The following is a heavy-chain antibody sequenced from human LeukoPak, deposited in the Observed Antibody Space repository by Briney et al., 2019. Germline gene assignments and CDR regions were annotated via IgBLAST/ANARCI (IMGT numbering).Heavy chain of an antibody. D-gene: IGHD1-26*01. CDR2: IYYGGST. V-gene: IGHV4-39*01. CDR3: ATPYSGGYHGLDI. Sequence: PSETLSLTCTVSGGSISSSTYYWGWIRQPPGKGLEWIGSIYYGGSTYYNPSLKSRVTISVDTSMNQFSLKLNSVTAADAAVYYCATPYSGGYHGLDIWGQGTMVTVSS. CDR1: GGSISSSTYY. J-gene: IGHJ3*02.